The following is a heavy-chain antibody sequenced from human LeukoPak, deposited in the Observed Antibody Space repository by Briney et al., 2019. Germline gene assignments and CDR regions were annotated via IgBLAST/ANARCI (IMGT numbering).Heavy chain of an antibody. CDR1: GGSFSGYY. CDR2: INHSGST. D-gene: IGHD1-26*01. V-gene: IGHV4-34*01. Sequence: PSETLSLTCAAYGGSFSGYYWSWIRQPPGKGLEWIGEINHSGSTNYNPSLKSRVTISVDTSKNQFSLKQSSVTAADTAVYYCARIVGATMDVWGQGTTVTVSS. CDR3: ARIVGATMDV. J-gene: IGHJ6*02.